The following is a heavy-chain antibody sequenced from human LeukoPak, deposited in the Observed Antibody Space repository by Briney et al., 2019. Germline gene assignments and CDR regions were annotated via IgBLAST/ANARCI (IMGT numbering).Heavy chain of an antibody. CDR3: ARGGRYSYGPDY. J-gene: IGHJ4*02. Sequence: LVKVSCKASGGTFSSYAISWVRQAPGQGLEWMGGIIPIFGTANYAQKFQGRVTITTDESTSTAYMELSSLRSEDTAVYYCARGGRYSYGPDYWGQGTLVTVSS. CDR2: IIPIFGTA. CDR1: GGTFSSYA. D-gene: IGHD5-18*01. V-gene: IGHV1-69*05.